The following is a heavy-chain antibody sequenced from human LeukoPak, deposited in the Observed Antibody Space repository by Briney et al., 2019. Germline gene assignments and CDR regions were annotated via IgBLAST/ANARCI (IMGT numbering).Heavy chain of an antibody. CDR1: GYRFTSYW. CDR3: ARRLSSSQHDAFDI. V-gene: IGHV5-51*01. D-gene: IGHD6-13*01. J-gene: IGHJ3*02. CDR2: IYPGDSDT. Sequence: GESLKISCEVSGYRFTSYWIGWVRQMPGKGLEWMGIIYPGDSDTRYSPSFQGQVTISADKSISTAYLQWSSLKASDTAMYYCARRLSSSQHDAFDIWGQGTMVTVSS.